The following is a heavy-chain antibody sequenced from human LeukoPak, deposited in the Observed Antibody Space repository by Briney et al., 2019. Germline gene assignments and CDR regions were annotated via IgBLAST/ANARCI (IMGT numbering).Heavy chain of an antibody. V-gene: IGHV4-59*12. Sequence: PSETLSLTCTVSGGSISSYYWSWIRQPPGKGLEWIGYIYYSGSTNYNPSLKSRVTISVDTSKNQFSLKLSSVTAADTAVYYCVRDCSGDSCPRGVSAFDIWGQGTMVTVSS. J-gene: IGHJ3*02. D-gene: IGHD2-15*01. CDR1: GGSISSYY. CDR2: IYYSGST. CDR3: VRDCSGDSCPRGVSAFDI.